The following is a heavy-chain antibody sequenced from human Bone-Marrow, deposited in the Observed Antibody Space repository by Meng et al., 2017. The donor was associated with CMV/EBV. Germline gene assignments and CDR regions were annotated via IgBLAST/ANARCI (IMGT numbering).Heavy chain of an antibody. V-gene: IGHV3-23*01. CDR1: GFTFSSYA. CDR3: ARVDRYSYDS. J-gene: IGHJ4*02. D-gene: IGHD5-18*01. CDR2: ISGSGGST. Sequence: GESLKISCAASGFTFSSYAMSWVRQAPGKGLEWVSAISGSGGSTYYPGSVKGRFTISRENAKNSLYLQMNSLRAGDTAVYYCARVDRYSYDSWGQGTLVTVSS.